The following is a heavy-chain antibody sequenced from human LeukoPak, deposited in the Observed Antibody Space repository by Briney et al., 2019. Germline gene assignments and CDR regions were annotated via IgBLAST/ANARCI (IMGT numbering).Heavy chain of an antibody. J-gene: IGHJ4*02. CDR2: IFYSGST. CDR1: GGSINSYD. V-gene: IGHV4-59*03. D-gene: IGHD1/OR15-1a*01. Sequence: SETLSLTCTVSGGSINSYDWSWIRQPPGKGLEWIGYIFYSGSTNYNPSLKSRVTISVDTSKNQFSLKLTSVTAADTAVYYCAKRTGQGLYYFDYWGQGTLVTVSS. CDR3: AKRTGQGLYYFDY.